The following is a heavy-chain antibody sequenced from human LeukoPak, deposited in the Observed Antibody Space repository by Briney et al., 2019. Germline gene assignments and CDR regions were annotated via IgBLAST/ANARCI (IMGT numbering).Heavy chain of an antibody. CDR1: GFTFSSYD. CDR3: ARVRYGDFAFDI. V-gene: IGHV3-13*01. D-gene: IGHD4-17*01. Sequence: GGSLRLSCAASGFTFSSYDMHWVRQATGKGLEWVSAIGTAGDTYYPGSVKGRFTISRENAKNSLYLQMNSLRAGDTAVYYCARVRYGDFAFDIWGQGTMVTVSS. J-gene: IGHJ3*02. CDR2: IGTAGDT.